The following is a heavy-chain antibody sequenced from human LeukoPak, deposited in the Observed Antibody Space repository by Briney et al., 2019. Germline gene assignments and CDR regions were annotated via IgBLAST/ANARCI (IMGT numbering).Heavy chain of an antibody. CDR3: ARDPAAVAGWYYYDSSGYYDY. CDR2: ISSSSGYI. V-gene: IGHV3-21*01. Sequence: GGSLRLSCAASGFTFRGYSMNWVRQAPGKGLEWVSSISSSSGYIYSADSVKGRFTISRDNAKNSLYLQMNSLRAEDTAVYYCARDPAAVAGWYYYDSSGYYDYWGQGTLVTVSA. CDR1: GFTFRGYS. J-gene: IGHJ4*02. D-gene: IGHD3-22*01.